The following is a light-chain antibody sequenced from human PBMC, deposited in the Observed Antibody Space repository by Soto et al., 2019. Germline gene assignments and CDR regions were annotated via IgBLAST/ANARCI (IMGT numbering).Light chain of an antibody. CDR2: KAS. CDR1: QSISSW. V-gene: IGKV1-5*03. CDR3: QQYNSYSPLT. J-gene: IGKJ4*01. Sequence: IQMTQSTSTLSASVGDRVTITCRASQSISSWLAWYQQKPGKAPKLLIYKASGLESGVPSRFSGSGSGTDFTLTISGLQPDDFATYYCQQYNSYSPLTFGGGAKVDIK.